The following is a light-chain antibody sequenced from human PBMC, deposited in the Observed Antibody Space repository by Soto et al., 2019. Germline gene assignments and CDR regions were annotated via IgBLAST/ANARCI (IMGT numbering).Light chain of an antibody. J-gene: IGKJ4*01. Sequence: DVRMTQSPSSLSASVGDTITITCRASRTINTYLNWFQQKPGEPPRLLIYGESTLHDGVPSRFSGSGSGADFTLTISGLQPEDFASYHCQQTYSDISFGGGTKVDIK. CDR2: GES. V-gene: IGKV1-39*01. CDR1: RTINTY. CDR3: QQTYSDIS.